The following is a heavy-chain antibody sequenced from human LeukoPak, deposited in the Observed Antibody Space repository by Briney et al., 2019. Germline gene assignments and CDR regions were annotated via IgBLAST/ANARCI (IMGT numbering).Heavy chain of an antibody. CDR2: IIPIFGTA. CDR3: AREYSSSSPERDYYYYMDV. Sequence: GASVKVSCKASGGTFSSYAISWVRQAPGQGLEWMGGIIPIFGTANYAQKFQGRVTITADKSTSTAYMELSSLRSEDTAVYYCAREYSSSSPERDYYYYMDVWGKGTTVTVSS. J-gene: IGHJ6*03. V-gene: IGHV1-69*06. D-gene: IGHD6-6*01. CDR1: GGTFSSYA.